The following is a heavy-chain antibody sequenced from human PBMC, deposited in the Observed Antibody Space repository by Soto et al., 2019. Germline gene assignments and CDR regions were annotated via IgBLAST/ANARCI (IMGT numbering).Heavy chain of an antibody. V-gene: IGHV4-59*01. CDR1: GGSISSYY. CDR3: ARAPAPLYSSRRYHLAY. J-gene: IGHJ4*02. CDR2: IYYSGST. D-gene: IGHD6-13*01. Sequence: SETLSLTCTVSGGSISSYYWSWIRQPPGKGLEWIGYIYYSGSTNYNPSLKSRVTISVDTSKNQFSLKLSSVTAADTAVYYCARAPAPLYSSRRYHLAYWGQGTLVTVSS.